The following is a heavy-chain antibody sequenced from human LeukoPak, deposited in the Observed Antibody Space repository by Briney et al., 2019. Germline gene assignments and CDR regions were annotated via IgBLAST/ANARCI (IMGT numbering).Heavy chain of an antibody. CDR3: AKEYDSGGYGAYFDY. Sequence: GGSLRLSCAASGFTFSNYAIHWVRQAPGKGLEWVADMSPDGSDKYYADSVKGRFTVSRDNSRNTLDLQMNSLGPEDTAVYYCAKEYDSGGYGAYFDYWGQGTLVTVSS. J-gene: IGHJ4*02. CDR1: GFTFSNYA. V-gene: IGHV3-30-3*01. CDR2: MSPDGSDK. D-gene: IGHD3-10*01.